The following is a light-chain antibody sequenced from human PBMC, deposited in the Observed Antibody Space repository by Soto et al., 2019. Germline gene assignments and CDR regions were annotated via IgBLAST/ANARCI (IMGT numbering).Light chain of an antibody. J-gene: IGKJ1*01. CDR1: QSISPY. V-gene: IGKV1-5*03. CDR2: MAS. Sequence: GDRVTITCRASQSISPYLAWYQQKPGKAPKLLIYMASSLQSGVTSRFSGSGSGTEFTLTISSLQPDDFATSYCQQSNSYPWTFGQGTQVDIK. CDR3: QQSNSYPWT.